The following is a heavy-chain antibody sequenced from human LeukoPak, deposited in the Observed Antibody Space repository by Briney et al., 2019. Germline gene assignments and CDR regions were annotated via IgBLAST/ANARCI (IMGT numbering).Heavy chain of an antibody. CDR2: IGVAANT. CDR3: ARQKTPHGNFDY. Sequence: GGSLRLSCAASGFTFSSYDMHWVRQATGKGLEGVSAIGVAANTFYSGSVKGRFTISRENAKNSLYLLMSSLRAEDTAVYYCARQKTPHGNFDYWGQGTLVTVSS. CDR1: GFTFSSYD. D-gene: IGHD1-26*01. V-gene: IGHV3-13*01. J-gene: IGHJ4*02.